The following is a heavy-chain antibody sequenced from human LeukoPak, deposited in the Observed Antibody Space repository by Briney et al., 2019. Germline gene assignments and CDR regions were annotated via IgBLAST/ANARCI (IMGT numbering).Heavy chain of an antibody. J-gene: IGHJ5*02. CDR3: ARVRGLREVVLRFWEWLEYNWFDP. Sequence: GGSLRLSCADSGFTFSSYWMSWVRHAPGKGLERVSTIKQEGSEKYYMYSVKGRFTISRDNATNSLYLQMNSLRAEDTAVYYCARVRGLREVVLRFWEWLEYNWFDPWGQGTLGTVSS. CDR2: IKQEGSEK. CDR1: GFTFSSYW. V-gene: IGHV3-7*01. D-gene: IGHD3-3*01.